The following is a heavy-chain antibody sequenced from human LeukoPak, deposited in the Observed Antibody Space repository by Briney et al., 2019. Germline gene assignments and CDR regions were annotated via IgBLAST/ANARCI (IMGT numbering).Heavy chain of an antibody. CDR3: ARGDCSSTSCYFYYYYYGMDV. D-gene: IGHD2-2*01. CDR1: GYTFTSYD. J-gene: IGHJ6*02. Sequence: ASVKVSCKASGYTFTSYDINWVRRATGQGLEWMGWMNPNSGNTGYAQKFQGRVTMTRNTSISTAYMELSSLRSEDTAVYYCARGDCSSTSCYFYYYYYGMDVWGQGTTVTVSS. CDR2: MNPNSGNT. V-gene: IGHV1-8*01.